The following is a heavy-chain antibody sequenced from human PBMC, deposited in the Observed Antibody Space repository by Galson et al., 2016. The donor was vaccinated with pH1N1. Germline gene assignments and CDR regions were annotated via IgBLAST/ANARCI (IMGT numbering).Heavy chain of an antibody. J-gene: IGHJ3*02. CDR1: GYNFASSW. CDR2: IYLGGSLV. Sequence: QSGAEVKKPGESLKISCQGSGYNFASSWIGCVRQMPGIGLEWMGIIYLGGSLVRYSPSFQGQVTISADKSINIVYLQWSSLKASDTAIYYCARQNDYGDYRGDAFDIWGQGTMVTVSS. V-gene: IGHV5-51*01. D-gene: IGHD4-17*01. CDR3: ARQNDYGDYRGDAFDI.